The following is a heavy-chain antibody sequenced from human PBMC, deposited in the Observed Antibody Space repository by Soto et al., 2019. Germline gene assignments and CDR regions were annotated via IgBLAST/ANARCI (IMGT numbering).Heavy chain of an antibody. Sequence: PTKTLSLTCTVSGGSVSSSSYSWDWIRQSPGKGLEWIGTIYSSENTYYNPSLLSRVTISVDTSKNEFSLRLSSVTAADTAVYYCARLNCYCISTNCHGYYGMDVWGQGTTVT. D-gene: IGHD2-2*01. J-gene: IGHJ6*02. CDR3: ARLNCYCISTNCHGYYGMDV. V-gene: IGHV4-39*01. CDR1: GGSVSSSSYS. CDR2: IYSSENT.